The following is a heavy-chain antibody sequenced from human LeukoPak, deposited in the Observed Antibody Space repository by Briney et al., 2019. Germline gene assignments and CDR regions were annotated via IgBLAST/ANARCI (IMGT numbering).Heavy chain of an antibody. CDR1: GGSFSGYY. V-gene: IGHV4-34*01. CDR2: ISHSGST. CDR3: ARGFRPAARPYYYYYGMDV. Sequence: SETLSLTCAVYGGSFSGYYWSWIRQPPGKGLEWIGEISHSGSTNYNPSLKSRVTISVDTSKNQFSLKLSSVTAADTAVYYCARGFRPAARPYYYYYGMDVWGQGTTVTVSS. D-gene: IGHD6-6*01. J-gene: IGHJ6*02.